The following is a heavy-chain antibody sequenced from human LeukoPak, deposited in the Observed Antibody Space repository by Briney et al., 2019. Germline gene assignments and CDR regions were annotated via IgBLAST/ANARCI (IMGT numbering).Heavy chain of an antibody. CDR2: IYYSGST. D-gene: IGHD3-22*01. J-gene: IGHJ4*02. Sequence: SETLSLTCTVSGGSISSGGYYWSWIRQHPGKGLEWIGYIYYSGSTYYNPSLKSRVTISVDTSKNQFSLKLSSVTAADTAVYYCARVGSRYYDSSGYFDYRGQGTLVTVSS. V-gene: IGHV4-31*03. CDR3: ARVGSRYYDSSGYFDY. CDR1: GGSISSGGYY.